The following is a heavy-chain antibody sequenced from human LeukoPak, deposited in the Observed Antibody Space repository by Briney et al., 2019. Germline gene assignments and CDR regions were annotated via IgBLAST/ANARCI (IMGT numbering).Heavy chain of an antibody. CDR1: GFTFSNYG. CDR2: IRYDGSNK. Sequence: PGGSLRLSCAASGFTFSNYGMHWVRQAPGKGLEWVTFIRYDGSNKYYADSVKGRFTISRDNSKNTLYLQMNSLRAEDTGVYYCAKGHYDFWSGDFDYWGQGTLVTVSS. V-gene: IGHV3-30*02. CDR3: AKGHYDFWSGDFDY. D-gene: IGHD3-3*01. J-gene: IGHJ4*02.